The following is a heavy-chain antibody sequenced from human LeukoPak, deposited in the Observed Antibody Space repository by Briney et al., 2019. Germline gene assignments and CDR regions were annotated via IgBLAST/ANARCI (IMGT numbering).Heavy chain of an antibody. CDR1: GYTFTSYY. CDR2: INPSGGST. J-gene: IGHJ4*02. Sequence: ASVKVSCKASGYTFTSYYMHWVRQAPGQGLEWMGIINPSGGSTSYAQKFQGRVTMTRDMSTSTVYMELSSLRSEDTAVYYCARDRLLVTRFDYWGQGTLVTVSS. V-gene: IGHV1-46*01. CDR3: ARDRLLVTRFDY. D-gene: IGHD3-9*01.